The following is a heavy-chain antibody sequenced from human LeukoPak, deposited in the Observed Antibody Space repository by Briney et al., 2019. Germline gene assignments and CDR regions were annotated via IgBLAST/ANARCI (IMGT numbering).Heavy chain of an antibody. CDR3: ARDSSGWHPFDY. CDR2: INPSGGST. V-gene: IGHV1-46*01. D-gene: IGHD6-19*01. J-gene: IGHJ4*02. CDR1: GYAFTSYY. Sequence: ASVKVSCKASGYAFTSYYMHWVRQAPGQGLEWMGIINPSGGSTSYAQKFQGRVTMTRDTSTSTVYMELSSLRSEDTAVYYCARDSSGWHPFDYWGQGTLVTVSS.